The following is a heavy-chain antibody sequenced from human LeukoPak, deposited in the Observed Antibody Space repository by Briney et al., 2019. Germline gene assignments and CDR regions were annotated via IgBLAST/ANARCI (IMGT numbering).Heavy chain of an antibody. CDR2: INTNSGDT. J-gene: IGHJ4*02. D-gene: IGHD2-15*01. Sequence: ASVKVSCKASGYTFTGYYMHWVRQAPGQGLEWMGWINTNSGDTNYAQKLQGRVTMTTDTSTSTAYMELRSLRSDDTAVYYCARSPCSGGSCYLGYWGQGTLVTVSS. CDR1: GYTFTGYY. V-gene: IGHV1-2*02. CDR3: ARSPCSGGSCYLGY.